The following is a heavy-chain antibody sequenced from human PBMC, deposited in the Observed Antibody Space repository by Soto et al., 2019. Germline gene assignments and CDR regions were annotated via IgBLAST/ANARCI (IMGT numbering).Heavy chain of an antibody. D-gene: IGHD6-13*01. J-gene: IGHJ6*02. CDR3: ASKQLVHYSNGMDV. V-gene: IGHV4-39*01. Sequence: QLQLQESGPGLVKPSETLSLTCTVSGGSISSSSYYWGWIRQPPGKGLEWIGSIYYSGSTYYNPSLTSRVPISVDTSENLFPLKLSLVTAADTAVYYCASKQLVHYSNGMDVWGQGTTVTVSS. CDR2: IYYSGST. CDR1: GGSISSSSYY.